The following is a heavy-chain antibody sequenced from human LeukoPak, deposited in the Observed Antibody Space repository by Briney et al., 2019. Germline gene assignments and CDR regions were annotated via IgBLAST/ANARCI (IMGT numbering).Heavy chain of an antibody. D-gene: IGHD6-25*01. Sequence: PGGSLRLSCAASGFTFSSYAMSWVRQAPGKGLEWVSAISGSGGSTYYADSVKGRFTISRDNSKNTLYLQMNSLRAEDTAIYFCTRVATAGTWTDYWGQGTLVTVSS. CDR1: GFTFSSYA. CDR2: ISGSGGST. V-gene: IGHV3-23*01. J-gene: IGHJ4*02. CDR3: TRVATAGTWTDY.